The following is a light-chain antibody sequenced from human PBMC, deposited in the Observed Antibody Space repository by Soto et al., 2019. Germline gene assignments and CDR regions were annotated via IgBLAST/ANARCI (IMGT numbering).Light chain of an antibody. CDR2: DAS. CDR3: QQRDNWPWT. J-gene: IGKJ1*01. V-gene: IGKV3-11*01. Sequence: ETVLTQSPATLSLSPGERATLSCRASQSVRSNLAWYQHKPGQAPRLLIYDASNRATGIPGRFSGSGSGTDFPLTISNLQPEDFAVYYCQQRDNWPWTFGQGAKVEIK. CDR1: QSVRSN.